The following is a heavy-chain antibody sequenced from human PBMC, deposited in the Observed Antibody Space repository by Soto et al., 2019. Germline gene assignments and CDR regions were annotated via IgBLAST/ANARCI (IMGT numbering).Heavy chain of an antibody. Sequence: ESGPTLVNPTQTLTLTCTISGISLSTSGVGVGWIRQPPGKALEWLALIYWDDDKRYSPSLKNRLTITKDTSKNQVVLTMTNMDPVDTATYYCAHRRPGYYFDYWGQGTLVTVSS. D-gene: IGHD2-15*01. J-gene: IGHJ4*02. CDR1: GISLSTSGVG. CDR2: IYWDDDK. V-gene: IGHV2-5*02. CDR3: AHRRPGYYFDY.